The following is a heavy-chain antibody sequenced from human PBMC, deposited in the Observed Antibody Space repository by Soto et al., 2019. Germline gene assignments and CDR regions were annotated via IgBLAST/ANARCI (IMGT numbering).Heavy chain of an antibody. CDR1: GGSISSGDYY. V-gene: IGHV4-30-4*01. D-gene: IGHD3-16*01. Sequence: SETLSLTCTVSGGSISSGDYYWSWIRQPPGKGLEWIGYIYYSGSTYYNPSLKSRVTISVDTSKNQFSLKLSSVTAADTAVYYCATMYYDYVWRFDYWGQGTLVTVSS. J-gene: IGHJ4*02. CDR2: IYYSGST. CDR3: ATMYYDYVWRFDY.